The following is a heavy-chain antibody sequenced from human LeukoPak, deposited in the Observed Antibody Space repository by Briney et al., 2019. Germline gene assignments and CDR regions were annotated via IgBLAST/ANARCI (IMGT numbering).Heavy chain of an antibody. CDR1: GGSISSSTYY. J-gene: IGHJ5*02. CDR2: IYYSGTT. Sequence: SETLSLTCTVSGGSISSSTYYWAWVRQPPGKGLEWIASIYYSGTTYYNPSLKSRVTISLDTSRNQFSLKLSSVTAADTAVYYCARDENGYVWGSFRAWGQGTLVTVSS. V-gene: IGHV4-39*07. D-gene: IGHD3-16*02. CDR3: ARDENGYVWGSFRA.